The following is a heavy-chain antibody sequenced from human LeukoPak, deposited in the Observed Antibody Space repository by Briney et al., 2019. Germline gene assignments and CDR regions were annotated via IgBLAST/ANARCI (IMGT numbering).Heavy chain of an antibody. D-gene: IGHD1-26*01. CDR1: GFTFSSYS. Sequence: PGGSLRLSCAASGFTFSSYSMNWVRQAPGKGLEWVSAISGSGGSTYYADSVKGRFTISRDNSKNTLYLQMNSLRAEDTAVYYCAKHMRQWELLSGDYWGQGTLVTVSS. CDR2: ISGSGGST. CDR3: AKHMRQWELLSGDY. V-gene: IGHV3-23*01. J-gene: IGHJ4*02.